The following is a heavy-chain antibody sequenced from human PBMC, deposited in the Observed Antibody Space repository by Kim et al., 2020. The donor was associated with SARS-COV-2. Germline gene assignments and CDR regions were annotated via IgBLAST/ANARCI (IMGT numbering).Heavy chain of an antibody. V-gene: IGHV3-74*01. Sequence: GGSLRLSCAASGFTFSSYWMHWVRQAPGKGLVWVSRINSDGSSTSYADSVKGRFTISRDNAKNTLYLQMNSLRAEDTAVYYCARMSISRFAFDIWGQGTMVTVSS. CDR1: GFTFSSYW. D-gene: IGHD3-16*01. CDR2: INSDGSST. CDR3: ARMSISRFAFDI. J-gene: IGHJ3*02.